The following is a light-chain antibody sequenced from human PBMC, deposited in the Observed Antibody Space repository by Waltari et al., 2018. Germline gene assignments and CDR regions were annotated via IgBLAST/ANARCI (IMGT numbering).Light chain of an antibody. CDR3: AAWDDSLSGNWV. CDR2: RNN. Sequence: QSVLTQPPSASAPPGQRVTISCPGSSSNIGSNSVYWYQQLPGTAPKLLIYRNNQRPSGVPDRFSGSKSGTSASLAISGLRSEDEADYYCAAWDDSLSGNWVFGGGTKLTVL. CDR1: SSNIGSNS. J-gene: IGLJ3*02. V-gene: IGLV1-47*01.